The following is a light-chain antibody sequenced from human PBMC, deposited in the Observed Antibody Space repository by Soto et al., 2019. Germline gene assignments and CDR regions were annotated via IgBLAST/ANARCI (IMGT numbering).Light chain of an antibody. CDR1: QSLVHCDGNTY. J-gene: IGKJ2*01. V-gene: IGKV2-24*01. Sequence: DIVLTQTPLSSPVTLGQPASISCRSSQSLVHCDGNTYFNWLQQRPGQPPSLLIYKISKRVPGVPDRVSGSWAGTDFTLKISRVEAEDVGVYYCMQATQSYTFGQGTKLVIK. CDR3: MQATQSYT. CDR2: KIS.